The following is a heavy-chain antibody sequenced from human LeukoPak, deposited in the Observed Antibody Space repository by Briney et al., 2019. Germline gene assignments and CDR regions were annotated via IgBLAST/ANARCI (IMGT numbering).Heavy chain of an antibody. V-gene: IGHV3-21*01. D-gene: IGHD3-16*02. CDR2: ISSSSSYI. CDR1: GFTFSTYS. CDR3: ARDYDYVWGSYRLDY. Sequence: GESLRLSCEASGFTFSTYSMNWVRQAPGKGLEWVSSISSSSSYIYYADSVKGRFTISRDNAKNSLYLQMNSLRAEDTAVYYCARDYDYVWGSYRLDYWGQGTLVTVSS. J-gene: IGHJ4*02.